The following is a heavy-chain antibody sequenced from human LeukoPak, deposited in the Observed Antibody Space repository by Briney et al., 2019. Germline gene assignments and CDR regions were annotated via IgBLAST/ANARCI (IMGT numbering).Heavy chain of an antibody. V-gene: IGHV4-59*01. J-gene: IGHJ4*02. CDR3: ARTRPRGSSLNYFDY. Sequence: PSETLSLTCTVSGGSISSYYWSWIRQPPGKGLEWIGYIYYSGSTNYNPSLKSRVTISVDTSKNQFSLKLSSVTAADTAVYYCARTRPRGSSLNYFDYWGQGTLVTVSS. CDR2: IYYSGST. CDR1: GGSISSYY. D-gene: IGHD6-6*01.